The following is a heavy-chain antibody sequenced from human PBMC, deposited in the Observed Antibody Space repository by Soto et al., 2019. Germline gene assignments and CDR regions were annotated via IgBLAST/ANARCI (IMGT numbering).Heavy chain of an antibody. CDR1: GYTFTSYA. D-gene: IGHD2-21*02. CDR2: INAGNGNT. J-gene: IGHJ4*02. V-gene: IGHV1-3*05. Sequence: QVQLVQSGAEEKKPGASVKVSCKASGYTFTSYAMHWVRQAPGQRLEWMGWINAGNGNTKYSQKLQGRVTITRDTSASTAYMELSSLRSEDTAVYYCARSIVVVTALDYWGQGTLVTVP. CDR3: ARSIVVVTALDY.